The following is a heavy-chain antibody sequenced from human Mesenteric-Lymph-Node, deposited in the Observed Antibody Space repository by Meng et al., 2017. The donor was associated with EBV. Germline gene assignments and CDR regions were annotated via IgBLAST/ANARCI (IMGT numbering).Heavy chain of an antibody. Sequence: QVGWVASGVDVKRPGSSVSVSCKASGVTFMNYGINWVRQAPGQGLEWMGGIIFIFNTVNYAQKLQGRVTITADESTTTAYMELSSLKSEDTAVYFCANVGYGAREFFDSWGQGTLVTVSS. CDR1: GVTFMNYG. V-gene: IGHV1-69*01. CDR3: ANVGYGAREFFDS. J-gene: IGHJ4*02. D-gene: IGHD4/OR15-4a*01. CDR2: IIFIFNTV.